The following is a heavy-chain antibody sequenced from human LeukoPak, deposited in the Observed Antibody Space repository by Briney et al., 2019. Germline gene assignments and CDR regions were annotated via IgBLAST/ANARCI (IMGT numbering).Heavy chain of an antibody. CDR2: IRYDGINK. V-gene: IGHV3-30*02. CDR1: GFTFTNYG. CDR3: AELGITMIGGV. D-gene: IGHD3-10*02. J-gene: IGHJ6*04. Sequence: GGSLRLSCAASGFTFTNYGMHWVRQAPGKGLEWVAFIRYDGINKYYSDSVKGRFTISRDNSKNTLYLQMNSLRAEDTAVYYCAELGITMIGGVWGKGTTVTISS.